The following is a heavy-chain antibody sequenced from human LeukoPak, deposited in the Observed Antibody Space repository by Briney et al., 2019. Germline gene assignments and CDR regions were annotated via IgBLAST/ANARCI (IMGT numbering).Heavy chain of an antibody. CDR1: GFTFSSYG. Sequence: GRSLGLSCAASGFTFSSYGMHWVRQAPGKGLEWVAVIWYDGGNKYYADSVKGRFTISRDNSKNTLYLQMNSLRAEDTAVYYCARGVGGYSYGTDYWGQGTLVTVSS. J-gene: IGHJ4*02. CDR3: ARGVGGYSYGTDY. CDR2: IWYDGGNK. D-gene: IGHD5-18*01. V-gene: IGHV3-33*01.